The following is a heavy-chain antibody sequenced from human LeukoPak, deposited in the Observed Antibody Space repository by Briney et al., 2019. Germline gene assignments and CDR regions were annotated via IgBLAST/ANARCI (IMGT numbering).Heavy chain of an antibody. J-gene: IGHJ4*02. V-gene: IGHV3-23*01. CDR3: AKDGKRISMIAVVRRGHYFDY. CDR1: GFTFSNYG. CDR2: ISGSGGNT. D-gene: IGHD3-22*01. Sequence: AGGSLRLSCAASGFTFSNYGMSWVRQAPGKGLEWVSAISGSGGNTYYADSVEGRFTISRDNSKNTLYLQMNSLRAEDTAVYYCAKDGKRISMIAVVRRGHYFDYWGQGTLVTVSS.